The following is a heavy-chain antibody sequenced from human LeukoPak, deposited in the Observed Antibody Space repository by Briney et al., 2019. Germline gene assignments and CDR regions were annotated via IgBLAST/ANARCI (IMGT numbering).Heavy chain of an antibody. D-gene: IGHD3-10*01. J-gene: IGHJ1*01. V-gene: IGHV4-59*01. Sequence: SETLSLTCTVSGGSISSYYWSWIRQPPGKGLEWIGYIYYSGSTIYNPSLKSRVTISVDPSKNQFSLNLNSLTTADTAVYYCVRHYYDSGTAKGYFQHWGQGTLVTVSS. CDR1: GGSISSYY. CDR3: VRHYYDSGTAKGYFQH. CDR2: IYYSGST.